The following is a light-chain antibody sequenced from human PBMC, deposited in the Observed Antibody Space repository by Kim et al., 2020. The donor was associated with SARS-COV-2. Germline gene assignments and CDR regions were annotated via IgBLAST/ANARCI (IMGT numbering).Light chain of an antibody. CDR1: QRVSSSY. J-gene: IGKJ2*03. Sequence: LSPGERATLSCRASQRVSSSYLARYQQKPGQAPRLLIYGASSRATGIPDRFSGSGSGTDFTLTISRLEPEDFAVYYCQQYGRSPYSFGQGTKLEIK. V-gene: IGKV3-20*01. CDR2: GAS. CDR3: QQYGRSPYS.